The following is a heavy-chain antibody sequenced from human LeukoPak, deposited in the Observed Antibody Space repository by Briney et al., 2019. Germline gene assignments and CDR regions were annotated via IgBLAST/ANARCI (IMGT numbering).Heavy chain of an antibody. Sequence: GGSPRLSCAVSGFTLTNHGVSWVRQAPGKGLEWVSIITGTGGKYYGDSVKGRFVLSRDNFKNTVYMQMSSLRAEDTAVYYCAKQGFGCWGQGTLVTVSS. CDR1: GFTLTNHG. CDR2: ITGTGGK. CDR3: AKQGFGC. V-gene: IGHV3-23*01. J-gene: IGHJ4*02.